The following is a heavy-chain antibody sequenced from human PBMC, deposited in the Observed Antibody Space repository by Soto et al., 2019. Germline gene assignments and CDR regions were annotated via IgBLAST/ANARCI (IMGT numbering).Heavy chain of an antibody. D-gene: IGHD3-3*01. Sequence: QVQLVQSGAEVKKPGSSVKVSCKASGGTFSSYAISWVRQAPGQGLEWMGGIIPIFGTANYAQKFQGGVTITADKSTSTAYMELSSLRSEDTAVYYCARYYDFWSGYNYYGMDVWGQGTTVTVSS. V-gene: IGHV1-69*06. CDR3: ARYYDFWSGYNYYGMDV. J-gene: IGHJ6*02. CDR2: IIPIFGTA. CDR1: GGTFSSYA.